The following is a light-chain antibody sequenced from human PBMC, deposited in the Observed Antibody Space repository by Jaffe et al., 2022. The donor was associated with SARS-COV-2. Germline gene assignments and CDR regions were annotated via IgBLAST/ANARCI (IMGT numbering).Light chain of an antibody. V-gene: IGLV1-44*01. CDR2: SNS. CDR3: AAWDVSLNGWV. J-gene: IGLJ3*02. CDR1: SSNIGSNA. Sequence: QSVLTQPPSASGTPGQRVTISCSGSSSNIGSNAVNWYQQLPGTAPKLLIYSNSERPSRVPDRFSGSKSGTSASLAISGLQSEDEADYFCAAWDVSLNGWVFGGGTKLTAL.